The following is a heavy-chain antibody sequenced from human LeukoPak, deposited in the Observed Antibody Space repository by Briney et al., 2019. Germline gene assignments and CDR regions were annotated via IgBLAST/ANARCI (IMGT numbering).Heavy chain of an antibody. CDR2: IYHSGST. V-gene: IGHV4-30-2*01. Sequence: PSQTLSLTCAVSGGSISSGGYSWSWIRQPPGKGLEWIGYIYHSGSTYYNPSLKGRVTISVDRSKNQFSLKLSSVTAADTAVYYCARDQGYADAFDIWGQGTMVTVSS. D-gene: IGHD5-18*01. CDR1: GGSISSGGYS. CDR3: ARDQGYADAFDI. J-gene: IGHJ3*02.